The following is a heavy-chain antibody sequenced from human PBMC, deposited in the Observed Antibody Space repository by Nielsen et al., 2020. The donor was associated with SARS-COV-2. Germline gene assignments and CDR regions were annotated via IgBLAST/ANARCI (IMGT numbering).Heavy chain of an antibody. CDR1: VGSFSSYY. D-gene: IGHD3-9*01. V-gene: IGHV4-59*01. Sequence: SATLSLTCTVSVGSFSSYYWSWFRQPPGKGLEWIGYISYSGSTYYNPSLKSRVTISLDTSKNQFSLKLSSLTAADTAVYYCAREGFDWHYDSWGQGNMVTVSS. J-gene: IGHJ4*02. CDR2: ISYSGST. CDR3: AREGFDWHYDS.